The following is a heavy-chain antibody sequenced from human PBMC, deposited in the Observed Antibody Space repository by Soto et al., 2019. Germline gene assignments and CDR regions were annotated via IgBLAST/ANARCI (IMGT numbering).Heavy chain of an antibody. Sequence: LRLSGAASGFNLSSDPMVWVLQAPGKGLESISSISGSGTSYYADSVNGRFTISRDNSENTLYLQMNSLRAEDTAVYYCAKVITPDFSYWYGMDVWGQGTTVTVSS. D-gene: IGHD2-15*01. V-gene: IGHV3-23*01. CDR3: AKVITPDFSYWYGMDV. CDR1: GFNLSSDP. CDR2: ISGSGTS. J-gene: IGHJ6*01.